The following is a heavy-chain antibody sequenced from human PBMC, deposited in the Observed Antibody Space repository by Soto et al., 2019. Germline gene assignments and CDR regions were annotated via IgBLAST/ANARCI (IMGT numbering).Heavy chain of an antibody. Sequence: PGGSLRLSCASSGLPFTSYAMSWVRQAPGKGLEWVSAISGSGGSTYYADSVKGRFTISRDNSKNTVYLQMNSLRAEDTAVYYCARVQCTGGSCFSSYYYYYGMDVWGQGTTVTVSS. J-gene: IGHJ6*02. D-gene: IGHD2-15*01. CDR1: GLPFTSYA. CDR3: ARVQCTGGSCFSSYYYYYGMDV. CDR2: ISGSGGST. V-gene: IGHV3-23*01.